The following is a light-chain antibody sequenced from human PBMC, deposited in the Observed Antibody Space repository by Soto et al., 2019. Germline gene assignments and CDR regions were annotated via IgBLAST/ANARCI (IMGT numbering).Light chain of an antibody. CDR1: STDVGGYNY. CDR2: DVS. V-gene: IGLV2-14*01. CDR3: SSYSTTSTLV. Sequence: QSVLAQPSSVSGSPGQSITIPCTGTSTDVGGYNYVSWYQHHPGKGPKLIIYDVSNRPSGVSNRFSGSKSGNTASLTISGLQAEDEADYYCSSYSTTSTLVFGSGTKVTVL. J-gene: IGLJ1*01.